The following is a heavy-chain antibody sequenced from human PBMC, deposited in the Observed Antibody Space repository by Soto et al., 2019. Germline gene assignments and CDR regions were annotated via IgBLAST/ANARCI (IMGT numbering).Heavy chain of an antibody. Sequence: QVQLVQSGAEVKKPGASVKVSCKASGYTFTSYGISWVRQAPGQGLEWMGWISAYNGNTNYAQKLQGRVTMTTDTSTSTAYMELRSPRSDDTAVYYCAREVEGYSSSWKRNWFDPWGQGTLVTVSS. D-gene: IGHD6-13*01. CDR3: AREVEGYSSSWKRNWFDP. V-gene: IGHV1-18*04. CDR2: ISAYNGNT. J-gene: IGHJ5*02. CDR1: GYTFTSYG.